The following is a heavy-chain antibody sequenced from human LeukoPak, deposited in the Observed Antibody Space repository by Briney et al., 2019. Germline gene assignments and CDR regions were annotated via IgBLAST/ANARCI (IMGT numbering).Heavy chain of an antibody. CDR1: GFTFGDYA. V-gene: IGHV3-49*04. CDR3: ARRSGMSNGDAFDV. D-gene: IGHD5/OR15-5a*01. Sequence: GRSLRLSCTASGFTFGDYAMTWVRQAPGKGLEWVGFIRSKAFGGTTDYAASVKDRFTISRDDSASVVFLQMARLKTEDTAVYYCARRSGMSNGDAFDVWGLGTMVTVSS. J-gene: IGHJ3*01. CDR2: IRSKAFGGTT.